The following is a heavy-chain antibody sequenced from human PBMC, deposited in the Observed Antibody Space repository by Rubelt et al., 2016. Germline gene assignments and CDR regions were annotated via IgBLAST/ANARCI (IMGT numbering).Heavy chain of an antibody. CDR1: GGSISSSSYY. CDR2: IYYSGST. D-gene: IGHD5-24*01. J-gene: IGHJ4*02. Sequence: QLQLQESGPGLVKPSETLSLTCTVSGGSISSSSYYWGWIRQPPGKGLEWIGSIYYSGSTYYNPPQKVLVTISVDPAKNRVSLKLSSVTAADTAVYYCARHAPREGYRTGGLEWGQGTLVTVSS. V-gene: IGHV4-39*01. CDR3: ARHAPREGYRTGGLE.